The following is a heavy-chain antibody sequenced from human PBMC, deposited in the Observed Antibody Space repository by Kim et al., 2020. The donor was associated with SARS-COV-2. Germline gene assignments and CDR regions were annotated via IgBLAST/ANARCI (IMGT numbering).Heavy chain of an antibody. D-gene: IGHD5-12*01. CDR2: MNPNSGNT. V-gene: IGHV1-8*01. CDR1: GYTFTSYD. J-gene: IGHJ4*02. Sequence: ASVKVSCKASGYTFTSYDINWVRQATGQGLEWMGWMNPNSGNTGYEQKFQGRVTMTRNTSISTAYMELSSLRSEDTAVYYCARGARRWLQPDFDYWGQGTLVTVSS. CDR3: ARGARRWLQPDFDY.